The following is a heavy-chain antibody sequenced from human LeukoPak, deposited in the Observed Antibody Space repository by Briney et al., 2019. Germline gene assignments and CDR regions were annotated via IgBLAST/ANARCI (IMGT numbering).Heavy chain of an antibody. D-gene: IGHD7-27*01. CDR1: GFTFSSYA. CDR2: ISGSGGST. CDR3: ARETNWGQFDY. Sequence: GGSLRLSCAASGFTFSSYAMSWVRQAPGKGLEWVSAISGSGGSTYYADSVKGRFTISRDNAKNSLYLQMNSLRVVDTAVYYCARETNWGQFDYWGQGTLVTVSS. V-gene: IGHV3-23*01. J-gene: IGHJ4*02.